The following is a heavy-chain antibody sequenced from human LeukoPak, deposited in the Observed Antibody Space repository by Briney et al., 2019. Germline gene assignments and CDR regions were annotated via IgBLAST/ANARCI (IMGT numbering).Heavy chain of an antibody. V-gene: IGHV3-7*01. CDR2: IKEDGTRK. Sequence: GGSLRLSCVASGFTFDTYWMSWVRQAPGKGLDWVAHIKEDGTRKYYVDSVRGRFTISRDNAKNSLFLQMNSLRVEDTAVYYCAKDRYYDSSGSLNDYWGQGTLVTVSS. CDR1: GFTFDTYW. CDR3: AKDRYYDSSGSLNDY. D-gene: IGHD3-22*01. J-gene: IGHJ4*02.